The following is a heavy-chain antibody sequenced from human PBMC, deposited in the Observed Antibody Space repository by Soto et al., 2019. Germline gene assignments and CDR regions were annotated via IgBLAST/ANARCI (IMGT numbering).Heavy chain of an antibody. V-gene: IGHV5-10-1*01. CDR2: IDPSDSYSNYST. CDR3: ARQVAGSFRWLHP. J-gene: IGHJ5*02. D-gene: IGHD6-19*01. CDR1: GYTFSNYW. Sequence: GESLKISCKGSGYTFSNYWIDWVRQMPGKGLEWMGRIDPSDSYSNYSTNYSPSFQGHVTISADKSISTAYLHWSSLKASDTAIYYCARQVAGSFRWLHPWGQGTLVTVSS.